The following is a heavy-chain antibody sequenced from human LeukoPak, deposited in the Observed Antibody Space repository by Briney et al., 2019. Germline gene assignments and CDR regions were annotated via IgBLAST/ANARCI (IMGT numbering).Heavy chain of an antibody. V-gene: IGHV2-5*01. CDR1: GFSLTTSGVG. CDR3: AHRREGTPPLS. CDR2: LYWNDDK. Sequence: SGPTLVNPTQTLTLTCTFTGFSLTTSGVGVGWIRQPPGKAVASLAPLYWNDDKRYSPSLKGRVTITKDTSQNQVVLTMANVDPVDTATYYCAHRREGTPPLSWGQGTLVTVSS. J-gene: IGHJ4*02. D-gene: IGHD1-7*01.